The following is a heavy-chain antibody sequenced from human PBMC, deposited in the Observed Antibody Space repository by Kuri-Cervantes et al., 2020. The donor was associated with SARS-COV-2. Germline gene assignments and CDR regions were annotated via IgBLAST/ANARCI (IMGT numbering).Heavy chain of an antibody. Sequence: GESLKISCAASGFTFSSYSMNWVRQAPGKGLEWVSSISSSSSYIYYADSVKGRFTISRDNAKNSLYLQMNSLRAEGTAVYYCARAGRWELLLGRLAYFDYWGQGTLVTVSS. CDR3: ARAGRWELLLGRLAYFDY. D-gene: IGHD1-26*01. J-gene: IGHJ4*02. CDR2: ISSSSSYI. V-gene: IGHV3-21*01. CDR1: GFTFSSYS.